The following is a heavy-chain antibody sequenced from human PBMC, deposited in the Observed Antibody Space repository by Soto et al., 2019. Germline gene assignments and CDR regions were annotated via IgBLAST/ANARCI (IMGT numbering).Heavy chain of an antibody. J-gene: IGHJ6*02. V-gene: IGHV4-30-2*01. Sequence: TSETLSLTCAVSGGSISSGGYSWSWIRQPPGKGLEWIGYIYHSGSTFYNPSLKSRVTISVDTSKNQFSLKLSSVTAADTAVYYCARDLWGYCGADCYPLDVWGQGTTVTVSS. D-gene: IGHD2-21*02. CDR2: IYHSGST. CDR1: GGSISSGGYS. CDR3: ARDLWGYCGADCYPLDV.